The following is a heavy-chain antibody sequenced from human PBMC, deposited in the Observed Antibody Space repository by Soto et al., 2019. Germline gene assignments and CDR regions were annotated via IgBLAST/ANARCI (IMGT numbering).Heavy chain of an antibody. CDR1: GFTFSSYS. D-gene: IGHD3-9*01. J-gene: IGHJ4*02. Sequence: EVQLVESGGGLVQPGGSLRLSCAASGFTFSSYSMNWVRQAPGKGLEWVSYISSSSSTIYYADSVKGRFTIPRDNAKNSLYLQMNSLRDEDTAVYYCARNKELRYFDWLLPFDYWGQGTLVTVSS. CDR2: ISSSSSTI. CDR3: ARNKELRYFDWLLPFDY. V-gene: IGHV3-48*02.